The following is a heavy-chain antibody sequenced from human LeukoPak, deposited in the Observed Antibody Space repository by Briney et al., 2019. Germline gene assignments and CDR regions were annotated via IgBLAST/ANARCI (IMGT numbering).Heavy chain of an antibody. CDR2: IYHSGST. J-gene: IGHJ6*02. V-gene: IGHV4-30-2*01. CDR1: GGSISSGGYS. Sequence: SETLSLTCAVSGGSISSGGYSWSWIRQPPGKGLEWIGYIYHSGSTYYNPSLKSRVTISVDTSKNQFSLKLSSVTAADTAVYYCARDASIPGQRDHSLYYYYGMDVWGQGTTVTVSS. CDR3: ARDASIPGQRDHSLYYYYGMDV. D-gene: IGHD6-25*01.